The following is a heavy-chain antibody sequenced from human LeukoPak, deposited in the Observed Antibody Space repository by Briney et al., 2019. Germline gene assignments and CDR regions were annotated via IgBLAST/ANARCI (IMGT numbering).Heavy chain of an antibody. CDR2: INAGNGNT. CDR3: ARDADGDYVMDY. Sequence: ASVKVSCKASGYTFTSYAMHWVRQAPGQRLEWMGWINAGNGNTKYSQKFQGRVTITRDTSASTAYMELSSLRSEDTAVYYCARDADGDYVMDYWSQGTLVTVSS. J-gene: IGHJ4*02. CDR1: GYTFTSYA. V-gene: IGHV1-3*01. D-gene: IGHD4-17*01.